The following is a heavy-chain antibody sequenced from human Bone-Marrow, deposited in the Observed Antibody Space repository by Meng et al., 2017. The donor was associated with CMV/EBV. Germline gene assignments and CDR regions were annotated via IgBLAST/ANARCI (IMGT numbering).Heavy chain of an antibody. CDR3: ARGVAVADYYYGMDV. J-gene: IGHJ6*02. D-gene: IGHD6-19*01. Sequence: SVKVSCKASGYTFTSYGISWVRQAPGQGLEWMGGIIPIFGTANYAQKFQGRVTITTDESTSTAYMELSSLRSEDTAVYYCARGVAVADYYYGMDVWGQGTTVTVSS. CDR2: IIPIFGTA. CDR1: GYTFTSYG. V-gene: IGHV1-69*05.